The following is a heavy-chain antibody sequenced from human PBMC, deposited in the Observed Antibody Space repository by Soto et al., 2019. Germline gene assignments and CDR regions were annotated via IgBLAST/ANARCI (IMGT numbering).Heavy chain of an antibody. CDR1: GGSMSGYH. D-gene: IGHD2-15*01. CDR2: VFDSGST. V-gene: IGHV4-59*01. J-gene: IGHJ1*01. CDR3: ASCLNSAGSCLRFLR. Sequence: QVQLQESGPGLVKPSETLSLTCTVSGGSMSGYHWTWIRQSPGKELEFIGSVFDSGSTKSNPSLRSVVAAAMDASKTQFSLTLSSVTATDLAVYYCASCLNSAGSCLRFLRWGQGTLVTVSS.